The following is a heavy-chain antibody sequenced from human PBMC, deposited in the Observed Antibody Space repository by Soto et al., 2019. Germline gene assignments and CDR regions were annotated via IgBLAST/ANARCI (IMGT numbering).Heavy chain of an antibody. V-gene: IGHV3-30*18. J-gene: IGHJ5*02. CDR3: AKEKIFDP. CDR1: GFTFSSYG. CDR2: ISYDGSNK. Sequence: QPGGSLRLSCAASGFTFSSYGMHWVRQAPGKGLEWVAVISYDGSNKYYADSVKGRFTISRDNSKNTLYLQMNSLRAEDTAMYYCAKEKIFDPWGQGTLVTVSS.